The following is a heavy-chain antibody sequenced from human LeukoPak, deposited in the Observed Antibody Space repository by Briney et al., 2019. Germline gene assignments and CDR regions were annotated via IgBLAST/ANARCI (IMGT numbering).Heavy chain of an antibody. J-gene: IGHJ4*02. CDR3: ARDYADYVGYFFFDY. CDR1: GFTVNNNY. Sequence: GGSLRLSCAASGFTVNNNYMNWVRQAPGKGLEWVSLIYSGGDTHYADSAKGRFTISRDNSQNTLYLQMNSLRAEDTAVYYCARDYADYVGYFFFDYWGQGTLVTVSS. D-gene: IGHD4-17*01. V-gene: IGHV3-53*01. CDR2: IYSGGDT.